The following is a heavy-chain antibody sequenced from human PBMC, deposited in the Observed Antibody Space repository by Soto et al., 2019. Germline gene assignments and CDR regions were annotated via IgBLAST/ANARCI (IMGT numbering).Heavy chain of an antibody. CDR1: GDSISSGGSS. V-gene: IGHV4-30-2*01. Sequence: QLHLQESGSGLVKPSQTLPLTCGVSGDSISSGGSSGSWIRRPPGKGLEWIGYIFPSGSAYYNPSLKSRVTISLDRSKNQFSLRLTSVTAADTAVYYCARGGDYYFDSWGQGILVTVSS. D-gene: IGHD2-21*02. J-gene: IGHJ4*02. CDR2: IFPSGSA. CDR3: ARGGDYYFDS.